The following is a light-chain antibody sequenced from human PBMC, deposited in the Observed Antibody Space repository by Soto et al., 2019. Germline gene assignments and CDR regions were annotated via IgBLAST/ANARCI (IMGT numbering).Light chain of an antibody. Sequence: DIQMAQSPSTLSASVGDRVTITCRASQSISSYLNWYQQKPGKAPKVLIYAASSLQSGVPPRFSGSGSGTDFTLTISSLQPEDFATYYCQQTYTTPITFGQGTRLEIK. CDR3: QQTYTTPIT. V-gene: IGKV1-39*01. CDR2: AAS. CDR1: QSISSY. J-gene: IGKJ5*01.